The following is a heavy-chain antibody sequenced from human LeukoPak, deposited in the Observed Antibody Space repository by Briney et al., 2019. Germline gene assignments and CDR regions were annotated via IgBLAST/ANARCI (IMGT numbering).Heavy chain of an antibody. V-gene: IGHV3-23*01. D-gene: IGHD3-16*02. CDR3: ARLVGVYDYVWGSYRFFDY. CDR2: ISASGSNT. J-gene: IGHJ4*02. Sequence: GGSLRLSCTVSGLTFDTYGISWVRQAPGKGLEWVSAISASGSNTHYADSVKGRVIISRDNAKNSLYLQMNSLRAEDTAVYYCARLVGVYDYVWGSYRFFDYWGQGTLVTVSS. CDR1: GLTFDTYG.